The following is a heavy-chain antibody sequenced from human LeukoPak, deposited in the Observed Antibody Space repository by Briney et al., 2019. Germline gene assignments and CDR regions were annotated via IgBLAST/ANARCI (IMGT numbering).Heavy chain of an antibody. D-gene: IGHD5-12*01. V-gene: IGHV3-53*01. CDR3: ARAGVATITLGY. CDR1: GFTVSSNY. Sequence: GGSLRLSCAASGFTVSSNYMSWVRQAPGKGLEWVSVIYSGGSTYYADSVKGRFTISRDNSKNTLYLQMNSLRAEDTAVYYCARAGVATITLGYWGQGTLLSVSS. CDR2: IYSGGST. J-gene: IGHJ4*02.